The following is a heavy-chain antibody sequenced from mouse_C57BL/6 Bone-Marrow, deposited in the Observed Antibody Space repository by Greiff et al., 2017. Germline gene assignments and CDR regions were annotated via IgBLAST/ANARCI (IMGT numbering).Heavy chain of an antibody. J-gene: IGHJ3*01. D-gene: IGHD2-4*01. CDR2: IDPENGDT. Sequence: DVQLQESGAELVRPGASVKLSCTASGFNIKDDYMHWVKQRPEQGLEWIGWIDPENGDTEYASKFLGKATITADTSSNTAYLQLSSLTSEDTAVYYCTTWENYDYDVSFAYWGQGTLVTVSA. CDR1: GFNIKDDY. V-gene: IGHV14-4*01. CDR3: TTWENYDYDVSFAY.